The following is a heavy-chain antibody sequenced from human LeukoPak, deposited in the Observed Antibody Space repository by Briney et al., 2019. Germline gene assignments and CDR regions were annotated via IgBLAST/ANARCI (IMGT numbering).Heavy chain of an antibody. J-gene: IGHJ5*02. CDR2: INPNRGGT. Sequence: ASVKVSCKASGYTFTGYYMHWVREAPGQGLEWMGCINPNRGGTNYAQKFQGRVTMTRDTSISTAYMELSRLRSDDTAVYYCAREYYDSSGYYYMPRNWFDPWGQGTLVTVSS. CDR1: GYTFTGYY. V-gene: IGHV1-2*02. D-gene: IGHD3-22*01. CDR3: AREYYDSSGYYYMPRNWFDP.